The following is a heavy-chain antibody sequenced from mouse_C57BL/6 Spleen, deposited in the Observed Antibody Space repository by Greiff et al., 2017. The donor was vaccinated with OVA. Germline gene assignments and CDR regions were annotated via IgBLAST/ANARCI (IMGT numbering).Heavy chain of an antibody. Sequence: VQLQQPGAELVKPGASVKMSCKASGYTFTSYWITWVKQRPGQGLEWIGDIYPGSGSTNYNEKFKSKATLTVDTSSSTAYMQLSSLTSEDSAVYYCARRYYGSSYVSDYWGQGTTLTVSS. D-gene: IGHD1-1*01. J-gene: IGHJ2*01. CDR2: IYPGSGST. CDR3: ARRYYGSSYVSDY. CDR1: GYTFTSYW. V-gene: IGHV1-55*01.